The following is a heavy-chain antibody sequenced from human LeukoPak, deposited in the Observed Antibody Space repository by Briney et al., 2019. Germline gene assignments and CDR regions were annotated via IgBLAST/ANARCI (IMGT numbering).Heavy chain of an antibody. CDR3: ARAKGCSGGSCYPHDY. CDR1: GFTVSSNY. Sequence: GGSLRLSCAASGFTVSSNYMSWVRQAPGKGLEWVSVIYSGGSTYYADSVKGRFTISRDNSKNTLYLQMNSLRAEDTVVYYCARAKGCSGGSCYPHDYWGQGTLVTVSS. J-gene: IGHJ4*02. V-gene: IGHV3-53*01. CDR2: IYSGGST. D-gene: IGHD2-15*01.